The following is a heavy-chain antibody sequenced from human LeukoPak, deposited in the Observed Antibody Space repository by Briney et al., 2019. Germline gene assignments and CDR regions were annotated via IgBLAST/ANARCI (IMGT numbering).Heavy chain of an antibody. Sequence: GGSLRLSCAASGFTFIDYDMHWVRQVLGKGLEWVSAIGIRGDTHYSGSVKGRFTISRENAESSLYLQMNSLRAEDTAVYNCARGGIQVSGIDEFDYWGQGTLVTVSS. V-gene: IGHV3-13*01. CDR2: IGIRGDT. CDR1: GFTFIDYD. D-gene: IGHD6-19*01. J-gene: IGHJ4*02. CDR3: ARGGIQVSGIDEFDY.